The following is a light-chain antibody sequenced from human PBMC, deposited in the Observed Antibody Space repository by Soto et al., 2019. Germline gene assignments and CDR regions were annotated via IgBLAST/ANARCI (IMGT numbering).Light chain of an antibody. CDR1: SSDIGGYNY. CDR2: DVS. V-gene: IGLV2-14*01. Sequence: QSALTQPASVSGSPGQSITISCTGTSSDIGGYNYVSWYQQHPDKAPKLMIYDVSNRPSGVSNRFSGSKYGNTASLTISGLQADDEADYYCSSYTSSSALGVVFGGGTKLTVL. J-gene: IGLJ2*01. CDR3: SSYTSSSALGVV.